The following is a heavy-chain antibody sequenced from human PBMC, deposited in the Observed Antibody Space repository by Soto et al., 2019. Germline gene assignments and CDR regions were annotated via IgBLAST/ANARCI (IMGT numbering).Heavy chain of an antibody. CDR1: GGTFSSYA. V-gene: IGHV1-69*12. CDR2: IIPIFGTA. CDR3: ARVPLEMVTTTDYYNYGMDV. D-gene: IGHD5-18*01. J-gene: IGHJ6*02. Sequence: QVQLVQSGTEVKKPGSSVKVSCKASGGTFSSYAINWVRQAPGQGLEWMGGIIPIFGTANYAQKFQGRVTITADESTRTAYMELSSLRSEYTAVYYCARVPLEMVTTTDYYNYGMDVWGQGTTVTVSS.